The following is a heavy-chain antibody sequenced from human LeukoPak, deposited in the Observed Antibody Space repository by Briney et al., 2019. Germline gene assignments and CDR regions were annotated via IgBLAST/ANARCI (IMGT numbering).Heavy chain of an antibody. CDR3: ARESGYSYGLAGFFDY. V-gene: IGHV3-53*01. J-gene: IGHJ4*02. D-gene: IGHD5-18*01. CDR1: GFTVSSNY. Sequence: GGSLRLSCAASGFTVSSNYMSWVRQAPGKGLEWVSVIYSDGRIHSADSVKGRFTIPRDDSKNTLSLQMNSLRAEGTAVYYCARESGYSYGLAGFFDYWGQGTLVTVSS. CDR2: IYSDGRI.